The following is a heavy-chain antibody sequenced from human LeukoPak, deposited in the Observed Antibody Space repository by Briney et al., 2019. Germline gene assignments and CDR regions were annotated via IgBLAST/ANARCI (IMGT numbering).Heavy chain of an antibody. D-gene: IGHD1-1*01. CDR3: ASGATRLLMDY. CDR1: GYTFTSYY. CDR2: INPSGGST. V-gene: IGHV1-46*01. Sequence: GASVKVSCKASGYTFTSYYMHWVRQAPGQGLEWMGIINPSGGSTSYAQKFQSRVTMTRDTSTSTVYMELSSLGSEDTAVYYCASGATRLLMDYWGQGTLVTVSS. J-gene: IGHJ4*02.